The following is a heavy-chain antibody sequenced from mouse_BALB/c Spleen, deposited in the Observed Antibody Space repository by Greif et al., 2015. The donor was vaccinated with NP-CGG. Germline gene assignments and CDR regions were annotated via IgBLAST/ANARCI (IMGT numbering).Heavy chain of an antibody. J-gene: IGHJ3*01. V-gene: IGHV1-7*01. CDR1: GYTFTSYW. CDR2: INPSTGYT. CDR3: ARGGFAY. Sequence: QVQLQQSGAQLAKPGASVKMSCKASGYTFTSYWMHWVKQRPGQGLEWIGYINPSTGYTEYNQKFKDKATLTADKSSSTAYMQLSSLTSEDSAVYYCARGGFAYWGQGTLVTVSA.